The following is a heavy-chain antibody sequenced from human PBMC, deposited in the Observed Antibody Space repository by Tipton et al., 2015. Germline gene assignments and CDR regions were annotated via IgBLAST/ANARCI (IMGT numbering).Heavy chain of an antibody. CDR2: IWYDGSDK. D-gene: IGHD2-15*01. Sequence: SLRLSCAASGFGFSSFGMHWVRQAPGEGLEWVAAIWYDGSDKYYAESLKGRVTISRDNSKNTVSLQMNSLRAEDTAVYYCARDPAGVRGNCDLWGQGTLVSVSS. V-gene: IGHV3-33*01. J-gene: IGHJ4*02. CDR3: ARDPAGVRGNCDL. CDR1: GFGFSSFG.